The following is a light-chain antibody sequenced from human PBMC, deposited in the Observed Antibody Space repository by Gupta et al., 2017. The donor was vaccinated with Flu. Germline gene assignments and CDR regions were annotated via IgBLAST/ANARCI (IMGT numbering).Light chain of an antibody. Sequence: EIVITRSPATLSVSPGERATLSCKSRQSVSSHLAWYQQKPGQAPRLLIYGESTRVPGIPARFSGSGYGTEFTLTISSRQSEDFAVYYCQQYNNWPPWTFGQGTKVEIK. CDR2: GES. CDR3: QQYNNWPPWT. J-gene: IGKJ1*01. V-gene: IGKV3-15*01. CDR1: QSVSSH.